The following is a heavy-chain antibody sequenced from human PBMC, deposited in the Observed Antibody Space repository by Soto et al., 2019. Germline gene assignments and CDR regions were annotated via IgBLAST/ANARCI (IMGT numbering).Heavy chain of an antibody. J-gene: IGHJ4*02. D-gene: IGHD4-17*01. CDR2: ISYDGSNK. Sequence: GGSLRLSCAASGFTFSSYGMHWVRQAPGKGLEWVAVISYDGSNKYYADSVKGRFTISRDNSKNTLYLQMNSLRAEDTAVYYCAKDWGPGYGDYTLDYWGQGTLVTVSS. V-gene: IGHV3-30*18. CDR1: GFTFSSYG. CDR3: AKDWGPGYGDYTLDY.